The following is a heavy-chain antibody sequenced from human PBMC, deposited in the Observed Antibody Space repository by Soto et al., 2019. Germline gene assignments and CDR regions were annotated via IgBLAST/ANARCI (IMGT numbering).Heavy chain of an antibody. CDR3: AAELGFGKFSVV. Sequence: QVQVVQSGVEVRRPGSSVKVSCKASGDTFKNCVISWVRQAPGQGLEWMGGIIPLFGTTDFAQRFQGRLTITTDESTTTAYMDLSRLRSEDTATYYCAAELGFGKFSVVWGQGTTVIVSS. D-gene: IGHD7-27*01. J-gene: IGHJ6*02. CDR1: GDTFKNCV. V-gene: IGHV1-69*01. CDR2: IIPLFGTT.